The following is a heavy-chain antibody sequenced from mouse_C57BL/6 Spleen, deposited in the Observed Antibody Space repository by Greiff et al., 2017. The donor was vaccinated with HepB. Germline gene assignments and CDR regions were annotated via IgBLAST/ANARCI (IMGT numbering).Heavy chain of an antibody. CDR2: INPNNGGT. J-gene: IGHJ2*01. CDR1: GYTFTDYN. D-gene: IGHD1-1*01. CDR3: ARRAGYGSSYFDY. Sequence: EVQLQQSGPELVKPGASVKMSCKASGYTFTDYNMHWVKQSHGKSLEWIGYINPNNGGTSYNQKFKGKATLTVNKYSSTAYMELRSLPSEDSAVYYCARRAGYGSSYFDYWGQGTTLTVSS. V-gene: IGHV1-22*01.